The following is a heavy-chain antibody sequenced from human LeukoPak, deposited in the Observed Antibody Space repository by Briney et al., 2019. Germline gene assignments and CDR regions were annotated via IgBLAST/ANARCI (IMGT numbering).Heavy chain of an antibody. Sequence: GGSLRLSCAASGFTFSSYSMNWVRQAPGKGLEWVSSISSSSSYIYYADSVKGRFTISRDNAKNSLYLQMNSLRAEDTAVYYCARAKSFQLWFGEFDPWGQGTLVTVSP. CDR3: ARAKSFQLWFGEFDP. CDR2: ISSSSSYI. J-gene: IGHJ5*02. CDR1: GFTFSSYS. V-gene: IGHV3-21*01. D-gene: IGHD3-10*01.